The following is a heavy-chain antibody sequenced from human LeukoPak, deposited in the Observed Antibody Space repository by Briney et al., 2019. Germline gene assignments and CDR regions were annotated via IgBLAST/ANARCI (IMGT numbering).Heavy chain of an antibody. CDR2: ISSSGSTI. D-gene: IGHD2-2*01. Sequence: PGGSLRLSCAASGFTFSSYEMNWVRQAPGQGLEWVSYISSSGSTIHYADSVKGRFTISRDNAKNSLYLQMNSLRAEDTAVYYCARDHCSSTSCPLGWGQGTLVTVSS. J-gene: IGHJ4*02. CDR1: GFTFSSYE. CDR3: ARDHCSSTSCPLG. V-gene: IGHV3-48*03.